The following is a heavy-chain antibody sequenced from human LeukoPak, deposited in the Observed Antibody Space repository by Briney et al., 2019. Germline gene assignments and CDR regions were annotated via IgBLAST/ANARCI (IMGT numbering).Heavy chain of an antibody. J-gene: IGHJ3*02. Sequence: PGGSLRLSCAASGFTFSSYAMHWVRQAPGKGLEYVSAISSNGGSTYYANSVKGRFTISRDNSKNTLYLQMGSLRAEDMAVYYCARDLIAVAGGGAFDIWGQGAMVTVSS. V-gene: IGHV3-64*01. D-gene: IGHD6-19*01. CDR2: ISSNGGST. CDR1: GFTFSSYA. CDR3: ARDLIAVAGGGAFDI.